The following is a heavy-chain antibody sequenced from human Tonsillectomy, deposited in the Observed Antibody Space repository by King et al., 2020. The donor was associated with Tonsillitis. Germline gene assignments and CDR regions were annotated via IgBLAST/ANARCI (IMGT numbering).Heavy chain of an antibody. V-gene: IGHV4-38-2*02. D-gene: IGHD3-22*01. CDR2: IYHSGST. Sequence: VQLQESGPGLVKPSETLSLTCAVSGHSISSGYYWGWIRQPPGKGLEWIGSIYHSGSTHYNPSLKSRVTISVDTSKNQFSLKLSSVTAADTAVYYCARDGSYDSSGYYFLRWGQGTLVTVSS. J-gene: IGHJ4*02. CDR1: GHSISSGYY. CDR3: ARDGSYDSSGYYFLR.